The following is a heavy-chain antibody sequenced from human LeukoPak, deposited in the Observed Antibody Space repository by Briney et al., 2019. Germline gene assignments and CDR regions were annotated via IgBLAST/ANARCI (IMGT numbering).Heavy chain of an antibody. Sequence: GGSLRLSCATSGFPFETNAMSWVRQAPGKGLEWVATIGNTETFYADSVTGRFTISRDNSKNTVNLLMNRLRVEDTAIYYCAKDWIQFNRVFDCFDSWGQGTLVTVSS. CDR3: AKDWIQFNRVFDCFDS. D-gene: IGHD5-18*01. J-gene: IGHJ4*02. CDR2: IGNTET. CDR1: GFPFETNA. V-gene: IGHV3-23*01.